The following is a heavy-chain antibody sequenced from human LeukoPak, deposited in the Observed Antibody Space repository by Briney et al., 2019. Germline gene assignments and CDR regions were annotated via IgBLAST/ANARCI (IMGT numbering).Heavy chain of an antibody. CDR1: GFTFRTYS. V-gene: IGHV3-48*01. D-gene: IGHD2-2*01. CDR3: AREGYCNITSCPRGAFDF. J-gene: IGHJ3*01. Sequence: PGGSLRLSCAASGFTFRTYSIHWVRQAPGKGLEWVSYISSRSSTIYYTDSVKGRFTISRDNAKNSLYLQMNSLRAEDTAVYYCAREGYCNITSCPRGAFDFWGQGTMVIVSS. CDR2: ISSRSSTI.